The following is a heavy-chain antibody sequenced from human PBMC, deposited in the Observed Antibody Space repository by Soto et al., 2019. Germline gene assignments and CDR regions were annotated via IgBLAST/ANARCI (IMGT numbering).Heavy chain of an antibody. V-gene: IGHV1-8*01. CDR3: ARVGYSSSWYSKADYYYYSTDV. CDR1: GYTFTSYD. J-gene: IGHJ6*02. Sequence: GAVKVSFKASGYTFTSYDINWLRQATAHGVAWMGWMNTNSGNRGDAQKFQGRVTMTRDTSASTAYMELSSLRSEDTAVYYCARVGYSSSWYSKADYYYYSTDVWGQGNTVNV. CDR2: MNTNSGNR. D-gene: IGHD6-13*01.